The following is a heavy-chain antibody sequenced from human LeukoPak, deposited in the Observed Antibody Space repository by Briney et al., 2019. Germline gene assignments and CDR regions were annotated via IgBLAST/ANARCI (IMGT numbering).Heavy chain of an antibody. CDR3: ARSGVIAAAGTRY. D-gene: IGHD6-13*01. J-gene: IGHJ4*02. CDR2: IRYDGTNK. CDR1: GFTFSSYG. Sequence: GGSLRLSCAASGFTFSSYGMHWVRQAPGKGLEWVAFIRYDGTNKYYADSVKGRFTISRDNAKNSLYLQMNSLRAEDTAVYYCARSGVIAAAGTRYWGQGTLVTVSS. V-gene: IGHV3-30*02.